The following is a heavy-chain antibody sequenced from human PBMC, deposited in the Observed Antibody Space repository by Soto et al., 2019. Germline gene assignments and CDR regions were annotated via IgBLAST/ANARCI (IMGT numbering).Heavy chain of an antibody. CDR1: GFTFDDYA. D-gene: IGHD6-19*01. CDR3: AKTNSSFDAFDI. J-gene: IGHJ3*02. V-gene: IGHV3-9*01. Sequence: EVQLVESGGGLVQPGRSLRLSCAASGFTFDDYAMHWVRQAPGKGLEWVSGISWNSGSIGYADSVKGRFTISRDNAKNSLYLQMNSLRAEDTALYYCAKTNSSFDAFDIWGQGTMVTVSS. CDR2: ISWNSGSI.